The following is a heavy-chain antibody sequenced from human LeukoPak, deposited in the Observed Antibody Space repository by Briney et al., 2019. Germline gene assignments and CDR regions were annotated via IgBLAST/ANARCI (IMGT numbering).Heavy chain of an antibody. J-gene: IGHJ4*02. CDR1: GVSISSSSYY. V-gene: IGHV4-39*01. D-gene: IGHD3-22*01. Sequence: PSETLSLTCTVSGVSISSSSYYWGWIRQPPGKGLEWIGSIYYSGSTYYNPSLKSRVTISVDTSKNQFSLKLSSVTAADTAVYYCARHVVYYDSSGYYLYYFDYWGQGTLVTVSS. CDR2: IYYSGST. CDR3: ARHVVYYDSSGYYLYYFDY.